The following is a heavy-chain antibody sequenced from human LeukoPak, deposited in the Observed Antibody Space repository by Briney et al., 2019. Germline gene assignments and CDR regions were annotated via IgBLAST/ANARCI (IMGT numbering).Heavy chain of an antibody. CDR1: GGSISSSSYY. D-gene: IGHD2-21*02. CDR3: ARRMLAYCGGDCYSHWFDP. J-gene: IGHJ5*02. Sequence: SETLSLTCTVSGGSISSSSYYWGWIRQPPGKGLEWIGSIYYSGSTYYNPSLKSRVTISVDTSKNQFSLKLSSVTAADTAVYYCARRMLAYCGGDCYSHWFDPWGQGTLVTVSS. CDR2: IYYSGST. V-gene: IGHV4-39*01.